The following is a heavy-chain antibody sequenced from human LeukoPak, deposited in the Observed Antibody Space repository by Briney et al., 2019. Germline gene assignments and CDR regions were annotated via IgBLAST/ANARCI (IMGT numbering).Heavy chain of an antibody. J-gene: IGHJ5*02. CDR3: AKGSGINHYHWIDP. V-gene: IGHV3-23*01. CDR2: ISGGGGST. D-gene: IGHD1-14*01. Sequence: GRSLRLSCAASEFTFSNYAMNWVRQAPGKGLEWVSGISGGGGSTYYADSVKGRFTISRDNSKNTLYLQMDSLRAEDTALYYCAKGSGINHYHWIDPWGQGTLVTVSS. CDR1: EFTFSNYA.